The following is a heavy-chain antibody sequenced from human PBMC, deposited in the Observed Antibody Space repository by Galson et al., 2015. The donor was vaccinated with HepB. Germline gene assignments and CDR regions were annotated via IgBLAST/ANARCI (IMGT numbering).Heavy chain of an antibody. CDR3: ARVPEGWFDP. CDR2: IYHSGST. Sequence: SETLSLTCAVYGGSFSGYYWSWIRQPPGKGLEWIGEIYHSGSTNYNPSLKSRVTISVDKSKNQFSLKLSSVTAADTAVYYCARVPEGWFDPWGQGTLVTVSS. CDR1: GGSFSGYY. J-gene: IGHJ5*02. V-gene: IGHV4-34*01.